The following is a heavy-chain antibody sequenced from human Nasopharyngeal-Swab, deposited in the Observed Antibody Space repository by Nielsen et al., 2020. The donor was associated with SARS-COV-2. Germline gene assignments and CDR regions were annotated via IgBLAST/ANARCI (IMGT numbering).Heavy chain of an antibody. D-gene: IGHD3-22*01. CDR3: AKDEPYYDSSGYNYYYYYMDV. CDR2: ISGSGGST. Sequence: GGSLRLSCAASGFTFSSYAMSWVRQAPGKGLEWASAISGSGGSTYYADSVKGRFTISRDNSKNTLYLQMNSLRAEDTAVYYCAKDEPYYDSSGYNYYYYYMDVWGKGTTVTVSS. V-gene: IGHV3-23*01. J-gene: IGHJ6*03. CDR1: GFTFSSYA.